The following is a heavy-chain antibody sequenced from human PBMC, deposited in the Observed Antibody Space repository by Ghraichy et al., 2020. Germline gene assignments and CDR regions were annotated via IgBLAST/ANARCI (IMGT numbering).Heavy chain of an antibody. J-gene: IGHJ6*02. CDR3: ARDAVESVVVAGKVTGDQYYYYGMDV. V-gene: IGHV4-59*01. D-gene: IGHD2-15*01. CDR1: GGSISSYY. Sequence: SQTLSLTCTVSGGSISSYYWSWIRQPPGKGLEWIGYIYYSGSTNYNPSLKSRVTISVDTSKNQFSLKLSSVTAADTAVYYCARDAVESVVVAGKVTGDQYYYYGMDVWGQGTTVTVSS. CDR2: IYYSGST.